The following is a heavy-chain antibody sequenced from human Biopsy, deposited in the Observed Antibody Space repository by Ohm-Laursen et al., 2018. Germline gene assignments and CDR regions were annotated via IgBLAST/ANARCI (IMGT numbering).Heavy chain of an antibody. CDR2: ITSSGAST. CDR1: GFTFSTYA. J-gene: IGHJ4*02. CDR3: AKVSPTILSSFDY. V-gene: IGHV3-23*01. Sequence: SLRLSCSASGFTFSTYAMSWVRQAPGKGLEWVSSITSSGASTDFADSMKGQFTISRDNSKNTLYLQMNSLRAEDTAVYYCAKVSPTILSSFDYWGQGTLVTVSS. D-gene: IGHD3-9*01.